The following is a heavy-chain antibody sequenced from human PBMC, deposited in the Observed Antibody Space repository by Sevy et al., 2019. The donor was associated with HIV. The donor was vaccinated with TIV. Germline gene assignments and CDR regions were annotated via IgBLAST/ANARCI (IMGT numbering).Heavy chain of an antibody. CDR2: ISSDGRNK. CDR1: GFTFSRYA. Sequence: GGSLRLSCAASGFTFSRYAMNWVRQAPGKGLEWVAVISSDGRNKYYADSLKGLFTISRDNSKNTLYLQMNSLRSEDTAMYYCARDKGESSSSFLGELSHWGQGTLVTVSS. D-gene: IGHD3-16*02. V-gene: IGHV3-30*04. J-gene: IGHJ4*02. CDR3: ARDKGESSSSFLGELSH.